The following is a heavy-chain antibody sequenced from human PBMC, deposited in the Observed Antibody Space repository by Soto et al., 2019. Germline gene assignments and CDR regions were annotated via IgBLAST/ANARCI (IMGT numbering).Heavy chain of an antibody. Sequence: PGGSLRLSCAASGFTFDDYAMHWVRQAPGKGLEWVSGISWNSGSIGYADSVKGRFTISRDNAKNSLYLQMNSLRAEDTALYYCAKDTRTRYCTNGVCYRSPGYMDVWGKGTTVTVSS. V-gene: IGHV3-9*01. CDR2: ISWNSGSI. D-gene: IGHD2-8*01. CDR1: GFTFDDYA. J-gene: IGHJ6*03. CDR3: AKDTRTRYCTNGVCYRSPGYMDV.